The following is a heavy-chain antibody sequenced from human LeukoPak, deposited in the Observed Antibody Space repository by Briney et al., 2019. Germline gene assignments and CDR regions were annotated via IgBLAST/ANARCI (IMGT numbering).Heavy chain of an antibody. D-gene: IGHD5-18*01. CDR2: INWNGGST. CDR3: ASRGSYGYSDY. Sequence: TGGSLRLSCAASGFTFDDYGMSWVRQAPGKGLEWVSGINWNGGSTGYADSVKGRFTISRDNAKNSLYLQMNSLRAEDTAVYYCASRGSYGYSDYWGQGTLVTVSS. CDR1: GFTFDDYG. J-gene: IGHJ4*02. V-gene: IGHV3-20*04.